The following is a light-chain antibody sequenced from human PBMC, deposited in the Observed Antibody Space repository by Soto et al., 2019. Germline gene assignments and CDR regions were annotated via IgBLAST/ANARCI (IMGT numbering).Light chain of an antibody. Sequence: DIQMTQSPSSLSASVGDRVTITCRASQGIRNFLAWYQQKPGKVPKLLISAASTLESGVPSRFSGSGSGTDFTLTITSLQPEDVATYYCQKYSSVIIFGQGTLLEIK. V-gene: IGKV1-27*01. CDR2: AAS. CDR3: QKYSSVII. CDR1: QGIRNF. J-gene: IGKJ5*01.